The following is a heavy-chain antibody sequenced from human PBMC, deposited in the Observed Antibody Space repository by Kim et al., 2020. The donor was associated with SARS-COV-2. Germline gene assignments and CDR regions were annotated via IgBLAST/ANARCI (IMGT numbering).Heavy chain of an antibody. CDR1: GLAIGGYA. J-gene: IGHJ4*02. CDR3: ARERWVQSFDC. V-gene: IGHV3-30*04. D-gene: IGHD1-1*01. Sequence: GGSLRLSCAASGLAIGGYAMHWVRQAPGKGLEWVAVISHDGSKKYYADSVKGRFTISRDNSKNTLYLEMNSLRLEDTAVYYCARERWVQSFDCWGQGTLV. CDR2: ISHDGSKK.